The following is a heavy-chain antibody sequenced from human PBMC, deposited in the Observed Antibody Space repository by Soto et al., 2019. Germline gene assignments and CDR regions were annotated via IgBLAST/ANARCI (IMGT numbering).Heavy chain of an antibody. J-gene: IGHJ6*03. CDR2: IYYSGST. D-gene: IGHD6-19*01. Sequence: SETLSLTCTVSGGSISSYYWSWIRQPPGKGLEWIGYIYYSGSTNYNPSLKSRVTISVATSKNQFSLKLGSVTAADTAVYYCARVIAVAGPSGYYYYMDVWGKGTTVTVSS. CDR3: ARVIAVAGPSGYYYYMDV. V-gene: IGHV4-59*01. CDR1: GGSISSYY.